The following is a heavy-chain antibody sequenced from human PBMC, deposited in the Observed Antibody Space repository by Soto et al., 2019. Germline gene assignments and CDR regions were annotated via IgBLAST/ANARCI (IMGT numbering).Heavy chain of an antibody. D-gene: IGHD3-10*01. J-gene: IGHJ4*02. CDR2: IIPIFGTA. CDR3: AGGYGSGSFS. V-gene: IGHV1-69*13. Sequence: ASVKVSCKACGVTFSSYAISWVRQAPGQGLEWMGGIIPIFGTANYAQKFQGRVTITADESTSTAYMELSSLRSEDTAVYYCAGGYGSGSFSWGQGTLVTVSS. CDR1: GVTFSSYA.